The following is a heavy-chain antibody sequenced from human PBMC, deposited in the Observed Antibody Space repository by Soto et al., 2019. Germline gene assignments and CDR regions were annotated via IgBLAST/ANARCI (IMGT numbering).Heavy chain of an antibody. J-gene: IGHJ4*02. D-gene: IGHD6-6*01. CDR3: ARAKGATRPLDY. V-gene: IGHV1-8*01. CDR2: MNPNSGNT. Sequence: QVQLVQSGAEVKKPGASVKVSCKASGYTFTSYDINWVRQATGQGLEWLGWMNPNSGNTGYAQKFQGRVTMTRNTSISTAYMELRGLRSEDTAVYYCARAKGATRPLDYWGQGTPVTVSS. CDR1: GYTFTSYD.